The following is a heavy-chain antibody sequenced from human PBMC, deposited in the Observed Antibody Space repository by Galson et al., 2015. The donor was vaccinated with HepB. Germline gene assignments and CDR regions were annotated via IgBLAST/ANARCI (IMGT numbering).Heavy chain of an antibody. J-gene: IGHJ4*02. CDR2: IWYDGSNK. CDR3: ARDLHWGVAATPLNFDY. D-gene: IGHD2-15*01. Sequence: SLRLSCAASGFTFSSYGMHWVRQAPGKGLEWVAVIWYDGSNKYYADSVKGRFTISRDNSKNTLYLQMNSLRAEDTAVYYCARDLHWGVAATPLNFDYWGQGTLVTVSS. V-gene: IGHV3-33*01. CDR1: GFTFSSYG.